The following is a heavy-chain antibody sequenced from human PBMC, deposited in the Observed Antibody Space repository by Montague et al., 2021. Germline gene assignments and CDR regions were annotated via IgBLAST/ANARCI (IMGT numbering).Heavy chain of an antibody. CDR3: ARRMGFVVVTEHDAFDI. CDR2: IYYSGST. D-gene: IGHD2-21*02. J-gene: IGHJ3*02. CDR1: GGSISSTSYY. Sequence: SETLSLTCTVSGGSISSTSYYWGWIRQPPGTGLEWIGSIYYSGSTYYNPSLKSRVTISADTSKNQFSLRLRSVTAADTAVYYCARRMGFVVVTEHDAFDIGGQGTMVTVSS. V-gene: IGHV4-39*01.